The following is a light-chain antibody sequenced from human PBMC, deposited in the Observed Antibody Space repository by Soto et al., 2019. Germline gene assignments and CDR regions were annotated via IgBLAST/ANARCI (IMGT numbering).Light chain of an antibody. V-gene: IGKV3-15*01. CDR2: AAS. CDR3: QYYNNWLAT. J-gene: IGKJ4*01. CDR1: QTISNT. Sequence: EVVLTQSPATLSVSPGDKVSLSCRANQTISNTLAWYQQKPGQAPRLLIYAASTRATGVSARFSGSGSGTEFTLTIRSLQSEDFTIYYCQYYNNWLATFGGGTKVDIK.